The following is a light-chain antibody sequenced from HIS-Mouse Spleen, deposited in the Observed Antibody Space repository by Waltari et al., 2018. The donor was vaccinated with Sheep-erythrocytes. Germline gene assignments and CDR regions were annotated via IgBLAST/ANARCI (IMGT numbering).Light chain of an antibody. Sequence: SSELTQDPAVSVALGPPVRITCQGDSLRSNEASWYQQKSGQTPVLVIYGKNNRPSGIPDRFSGSSSGNTASLTITGAQVEDEADYYCNSRDSSGNHVVFGGGTKLTVL. CDR1: SLRSNE. J-gene: IGLJ2*01. CDR2: GKN. CDR3: NSRDSSGNHVV. V-gene: IGLV3-19*01.